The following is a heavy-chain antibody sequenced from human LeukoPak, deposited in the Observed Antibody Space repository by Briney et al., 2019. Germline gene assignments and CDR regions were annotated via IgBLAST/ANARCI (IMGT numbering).Heavy chain of an antibody. CDR1: GGSISSFY. V-gene: IGHV4-59*01. J-gene: IGHJ4*02. CDR2: IYYSGST. D-gene: IGHD3-10*01. Sequence: SETLSLTCTVSGGSISSFYRGSVRQPPGKGLEWIGYIYYSGSTNYNPSLKSRVTISVDTSKNQFSLKLSSVTAADTAVYYCASGVYGSGLLDYWGQGTLVTVSS. CDR3: ASGVYGSGLLDY.